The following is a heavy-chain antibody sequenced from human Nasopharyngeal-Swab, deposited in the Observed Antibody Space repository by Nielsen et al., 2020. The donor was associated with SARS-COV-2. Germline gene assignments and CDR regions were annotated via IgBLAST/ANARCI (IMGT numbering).Heavy chain of an antibody. Sequence: LRLSCAVYGGSFSGYYWSWIRQPPGKGLEWIGEINHSGSTNYNPSLKSRVTISVDTSKNQFSLKLSSVTAADTAVYYCARVPGFSYFDLWGRGTLVTVSS. CDR2: INHSGST. CDR1: GGSFSGYY. V-gene: IGHV4-34*01. D-gene: IGHD3-10*01. J-gene: IGHJ2*01. CDR3: ARVPGFSYFDL.